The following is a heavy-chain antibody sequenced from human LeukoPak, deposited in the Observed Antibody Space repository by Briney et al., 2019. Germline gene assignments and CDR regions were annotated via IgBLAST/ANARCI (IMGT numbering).Heavy chain of an antibody. CDR3: AKGGTPNGMDV. D-gene: IGHD1-1*01. J-gene: IGHJ6*02. V-gene: IGHV3-23*01. CDR1: GFTFSSYA. Sequence: GGSLRLSCAASGFTFSSYAISWVRQAPGEGLEWVSAISGSGGSTYYADSVKGRFTISRDNSKNTLFLQMNSLRAEDTAVYYCAKGGTPNGMDVWGQGTTVTVTS. CDR2: ISGSGGST.